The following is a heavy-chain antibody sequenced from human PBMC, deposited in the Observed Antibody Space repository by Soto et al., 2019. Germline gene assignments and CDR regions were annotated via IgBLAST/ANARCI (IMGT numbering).Heavy chain of an antibody. CDR1: GGSISGYY. Sequence: SETLSLTCTVSGGSISGYYWSWIRQPPGKGLEWIGYVYYSGSTNYNPSLKSRVTMSVDTSNNHFSLGLSSVAAADTAVYFCARCSYGGLLVDYWGQGMLVTVSS. CDR3: ARCSYGGLLVDY. J-gene: IGHJ4*02. D-gene: IGHD3-3*02. V-gene: IGHV4-59*01. CDR2: VYYSGST.